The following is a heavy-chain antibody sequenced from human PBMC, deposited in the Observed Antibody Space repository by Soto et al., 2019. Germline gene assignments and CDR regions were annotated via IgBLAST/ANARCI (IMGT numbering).Heavy chain of an antibody. D-gene: IGHD6-13*01. Sequence: GRSLRLSCAASGFTFSSFWMHWVRQAPGKGLVWVSRINSDGSSTSYADSVKGRFTISRDNAKNTLYLQMNSLRAEDTAVYYCARGPYSSSWLDYWGQGTLVTVSS. CDR2: INSDGSST. CDR1: GFTFSSFW. V-gene: IGHV3-74*01. CDR3: ARGPYSSSWLDY. J-gene: IGHJ4*02.